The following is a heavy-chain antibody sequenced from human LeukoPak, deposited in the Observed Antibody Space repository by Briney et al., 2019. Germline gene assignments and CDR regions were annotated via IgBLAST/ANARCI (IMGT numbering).Heavy chain of an antibody. CDR1: GGSTSRYS. CDR2: IYYRGST. V-gene: IGHV4-59*08. D-gene: IGHD1-26*01. J-gene: IGHJ4*02. CDR3: ARGGLYSGSASA. Sequence: PSETPSLTCTVSGGSTSRYSRSWIWQPPGKGLEWIASIYYRGSTNYNPSLKSRVTISVDTSKNQFSLKLSSVTAADTAVYYCARGGLYSGSASAWGQGTLVTVSS.